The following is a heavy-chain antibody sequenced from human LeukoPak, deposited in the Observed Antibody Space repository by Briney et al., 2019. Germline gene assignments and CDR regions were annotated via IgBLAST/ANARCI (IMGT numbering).Heavy chain of an antibody. CDR1: GYTFTGYY. CDR2: INPNSGGT. Sequence: ASVKVSCKASGYTFTGYYMHWVRLAPGQGLEWLGWINPNSGGTNYVQKFRGRVTMTRDTSISTVYMELSSLRSDDTAVYYCATAFTLTGYHPPDYWGQGTLVTVSS. J-gene: IGHJ4*02. CDR3: ATAFTLTGYHPPDY. D-gene: IGHD3-9*01. V-gene: IGHV1-2*02.